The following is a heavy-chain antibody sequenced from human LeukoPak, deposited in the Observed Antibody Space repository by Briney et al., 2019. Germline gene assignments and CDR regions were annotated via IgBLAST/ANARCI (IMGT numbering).Heavy chain of an antibody. CDR3: ARRWSTDNDDTFDI. J-gene: IGHJ3*02. Sequence: PGGSLRLSCAASGFTFSSYSMNWVRQAPGKGLEWVSSISSSGSYIYYADSVKGRFTISRDNAKNSLYLQMNSLRAEDTAVYYCARRWSTDNDDTFDIWGQGTMVTVSS. V-gene: IGHV3-21*01. CDR2: ISSSGSYI. CDR1: GFTFSSYS. D-gene: IGHD5/OR15-5a*01.